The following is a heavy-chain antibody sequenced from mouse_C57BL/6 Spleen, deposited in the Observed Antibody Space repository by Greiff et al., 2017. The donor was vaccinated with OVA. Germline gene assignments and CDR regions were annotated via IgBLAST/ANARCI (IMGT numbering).Heavy chain of an antibody. V-gene: IGHV1-7*01. CDR2: INPSSGYT. CDR3: ARSPGPSYWDFDV. J-gene: IGHJ1*03. Sequence: QVQLQQPGAELAKPGASVKLSCKASGYTFTSYWMHWVKQRPGQGLEWIGYINPSSGYTNYNQKFKDKATLTADKSSSTAYMQLSSLTYEDSAVYYCARSPGPSYWDFDVWGTGTTVTVSS. CDR1: GYTFTSYW.